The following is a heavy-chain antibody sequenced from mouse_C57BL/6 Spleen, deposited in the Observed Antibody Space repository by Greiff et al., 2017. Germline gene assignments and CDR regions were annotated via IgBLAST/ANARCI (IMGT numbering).Heavy chain of an antibody. Sequence: QVQLQQSGAELVMPGASVKLSCKASGYTFTSYWMHWVKQRPGQGLEWIGEIDPSDSYTNYNQKFKGKSTLTVDKSSSTAYMQLSSLTSEDSAVYYCGCYYYGDSYFDVWGTGTTVTVSS. D-gene: IGHD1-1*01. CDR3: GCYYYGDSYFDV. CDR1: GYTFTSYW. CDR2: IDPSDSYT. V-gene: IGHV1-69*01. J-gene: IGHJ1*03.